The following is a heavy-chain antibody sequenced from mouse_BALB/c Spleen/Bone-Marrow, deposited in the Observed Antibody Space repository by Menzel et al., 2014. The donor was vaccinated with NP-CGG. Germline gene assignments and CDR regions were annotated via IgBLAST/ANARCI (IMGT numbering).Heavy chain of an antibody. D-gene: IGHD1-1*01. J-gene: IGHJ3*01. Sequence: VQLQQSGAELVRPGSSVKISCKASGYAFSRSWMNWVKQRPGQGLEWIGQIYPGDDDTNYSEKFKGRATLTADKSSGTAYMQLSSLTSEDSAVYFCAGSTPLAYWGQGTLVTVSA. V-gene: IGHV1-80*01. CDR2: IYPGDDDT. CDR1: GYAFSRSW. CDR3: AGSTPLAY.